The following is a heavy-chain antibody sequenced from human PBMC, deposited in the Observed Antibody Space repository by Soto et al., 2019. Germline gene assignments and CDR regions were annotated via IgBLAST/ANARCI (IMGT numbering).Heavy chain of an antibody. CDR2: ISSSSSYI. V-gene: IGHV3-21*01. J-gene: IGHJ4*02. CDR3: AAYGSGSYYFDY. Sequence: PGGSLRLSCAASGFTFSSYSMNWVRQAPGKGLEWVSSISSSSSYIYYADSVKGRFTISRDNAKSSLYLQMNSLRAEDAAVYYCAAYGSGSYYFDYWGQGTLVTVSS. D-gene: IGHD3-10*01. CDR1: GFTFSSYS.